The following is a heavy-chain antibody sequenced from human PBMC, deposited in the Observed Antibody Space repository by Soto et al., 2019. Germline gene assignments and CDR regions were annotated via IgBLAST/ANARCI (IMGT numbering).Heavy chain of an antibody. D-gene: IGHD3-3*01. CDR1: GFTFSSYG. Sequence: GGSLRLSCAASGFTFSSYGMHWVRQAPGKGLEWVAVIWYDGSNKYYADSVKGRFTISRDNSKNTLYLQMNSLRAEDTAVYYCARGGFWSGYYKGRWDYYYYGMDVWGQGTMVTVSS. CDR2: IWYDGSNK. V-gene: IGHV3-33*01. J-gene: IGHJ6*02. CDR3: ARGGFWSGYYKGRWDYYYYGMDV.